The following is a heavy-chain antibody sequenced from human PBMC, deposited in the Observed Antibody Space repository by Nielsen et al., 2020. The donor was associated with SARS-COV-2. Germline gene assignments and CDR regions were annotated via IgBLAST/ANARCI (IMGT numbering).Heavy chain of an antibody. CDR2: TYYRSKWYN. CDR3: ARARGAYGDYYYYYYTDV. CDR1: GDSVSSSSAA. Sequence: SETLSLTCAISGDSVSSSSAAWNWIRQSPSMGLEWLGRTYYRSKWYNDYAVSVNSRITINPDTSKNQFSLHLNSVTPEDTAVYYCARARGAYGDYYYYYYTDVWGKGTTVTFSS. J-gene: IGHJ6*03. V-gene: IGHV6-1*01. D-gene: IGHD4-17*01.